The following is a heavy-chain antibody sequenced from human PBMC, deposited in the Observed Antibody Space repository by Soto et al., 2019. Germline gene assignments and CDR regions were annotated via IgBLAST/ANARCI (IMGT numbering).Heavy chain of an antibody. D-gene: IGHD3-22*01. V-gene: IGHV3-23*01. CDR2: ISGSGGST. Sequence: EVQLLESGGGLVQPGGSLRLSCAASGFTFSSYAMSWVRQAPGKGLEWVSAISGSGGSTYYADSVKGRFTISRDNSKNTLYLQMNSLRAEDTAVYYCAKSGVYDSSGYYFRPPFDYWGQGTLVTVSS. CDR1: GFTFSSYA. J-gene: IGHJ4*02. CDR3: AKSGVYDSSGYYFRPPFDY.